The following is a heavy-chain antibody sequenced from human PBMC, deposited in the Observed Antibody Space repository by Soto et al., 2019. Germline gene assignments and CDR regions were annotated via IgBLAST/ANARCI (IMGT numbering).Heavy chain of an antibody. V-gene: IGHV4-34*01. CDR2: INHSGTT. J-gene: IGHJ4*02. CDR3: ARGVGYTYALSVY. CDR1: NGSLNGYY. Sequence: SETRSLSCAGDNGSLNGYYWNWIRQPPGKGREWIGEINHSGTTHFNPSLKSRVTMSVDTSKNQVSLALKSVTAADTAVYFCARGVGYTYALSVYWGQGTSVTVS. D-gene: IGHD5-18*01.